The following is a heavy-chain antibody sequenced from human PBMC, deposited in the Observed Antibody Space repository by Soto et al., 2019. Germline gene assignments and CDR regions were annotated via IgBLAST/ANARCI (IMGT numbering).Heavy chain of an antibody. V-gene: IGHV3-30*18. J-gene: IGHJ4*02. CDR1: RFPFRDFG. Sequence: CLRLSFAASRFPFRDFGINWVRKAPGKGLEWVAVISYDGTNKYYADSVKGRFTISRDNSKNTLYLQINSLRAEDTAVYYCAKAVPPFVVVTASDYWGQGTLVTVS. D-gene: IGHD2-21*02. CDR2: ISYDGTNK. CDR3: AKAVPPFVVVTASDY.